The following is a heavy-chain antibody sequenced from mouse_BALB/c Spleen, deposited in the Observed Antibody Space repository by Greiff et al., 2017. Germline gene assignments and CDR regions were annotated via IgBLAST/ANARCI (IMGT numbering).Heavy chain of an antibody. Sequence: EVKLVESGGGLVKPGGSLKLSCAASGFTFSDYYMYWVRQTPEKRLEWVATISDGGSYTYYPDSVKGRFTISRDNAKNNLYLQMSSLKSEDTAMYYSARDDGWFAYGGQGTLVTVSA. J-gene: IGHJ3*01. CDR3: ARDDGWFAY. D-gene: IGHD2-3*01. V-gene: IGHV5-4*02. CDR2: ISDGGSYT. CDR1: GFTFSDYY.